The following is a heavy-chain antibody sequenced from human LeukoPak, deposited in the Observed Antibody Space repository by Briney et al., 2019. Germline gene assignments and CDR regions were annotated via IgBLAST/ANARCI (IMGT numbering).Heavy chain of an antibody. D-gene: IGHD4-17*01. J-gene: IGHJ4*02. CDR1: GFTFSSYG. V-gene: IGHV3-33*06. CDR2: IWYDGSNK. Sequence: GGSLRLSCAASGFTFSSYGMHWVRQAPGKGLEWVAVIWYDGSNKYYADSVKGRFAISRDNSKNTLYLQMNSLRAEDTAVYYCAKDLKARVTTTDYWGQGSLVTVSS. CDR3: AKDLKARVTTTDY.